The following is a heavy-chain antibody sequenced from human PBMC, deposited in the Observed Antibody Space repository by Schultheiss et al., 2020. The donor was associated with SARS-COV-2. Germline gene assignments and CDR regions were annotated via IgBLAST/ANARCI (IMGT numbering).Heavy chain of an antibody. CDR1: AVRFSNYV. V-gene: IGHV3-30*04. CDR3: ARRRYDRLQSRYFDL. CDR2: MSHDGSNK. Sequence: GGSLRLSCAASAVRFSNYVKYWVRQAPGKGQEWVANMSHDGSNKHFADSVKGRFTISTDNCKNTLFVQMNSLRAEDTAVYYCARRRYDRLQSRYFDLWGRGTLVTVSS. D-gene: IGHD5-24*01. J-gene: IGHJ2*01.